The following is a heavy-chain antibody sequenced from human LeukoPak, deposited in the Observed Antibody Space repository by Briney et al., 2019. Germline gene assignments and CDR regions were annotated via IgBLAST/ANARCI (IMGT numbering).Heavy chain of an antibody. CDR3: ARLRGYSGYDSPYFDY. V-gene: IGHV1-69*05. CDR2: IIPIFGTA. D-gene: IGHD5-12*01. CDR1: GGTFSSYA. J-gene: IGHJ4*02. Sequence: SVKVSCKASGGTFSSYAISWVRQAPGQGLEWMGGIIPIFGTANYAQKFQGRVTITTDESTNTAYMELGSLRSEDTAVYYCARLRGYSGYDSPYFDYWGQGTLVTVSS.